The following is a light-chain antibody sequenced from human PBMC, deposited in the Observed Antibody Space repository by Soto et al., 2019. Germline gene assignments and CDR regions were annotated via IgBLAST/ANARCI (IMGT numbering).Light chain of an antibody. Sequence: QSALTQPRSVSGSPGQSVTISCTGTSSDVGGYNYVSWYQQHPGKAPKFMIYDVSQRPSEVPARFSGSKSGNTASLTISGLQAEDEADYYCCSYAGSYTYVFGTGTKLTVL. CDR1: SSDVGGYNY. J-gene: IGLJ1*01. CDR2: DVS. CDR3: CSYAGSYTYV. V-gene: IGLV2-11*01.